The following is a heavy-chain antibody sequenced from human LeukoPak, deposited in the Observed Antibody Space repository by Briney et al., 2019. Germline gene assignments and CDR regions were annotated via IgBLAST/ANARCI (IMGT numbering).Heavy chain of an antibody. CDR1: GGSIISTNW. Sequence: PSGTLSLTCAVSGGSIISTNWWNLVRQPPGKGLEWIGEIYHSGTTTYNAALKSRVSISVDKSKNQFSLTLSSATAADTAVYYCTSSSNTRPGYWGQGILVTVSS. V-gene: IGHV4-4*02. CDR3: TSSSNTRPGY. J-gene: IGHJ4*02. CDR2: IYHSGTT. D-gene: IGHD6-13*01.